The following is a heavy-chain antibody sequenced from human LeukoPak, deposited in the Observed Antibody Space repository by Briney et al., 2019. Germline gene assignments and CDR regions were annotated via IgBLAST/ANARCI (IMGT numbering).Heavy chain of an antibody. J-gene: IGHJ6*03. CDR1: GFTFSSYW. Sequence: TGGSLRLSCAASGFTFSSYWMSWVRQAPGKGLEWVANIKQDGSEKYYVDSVKGRFTISRDNAKNSLYLQMNSLRAEDTAAYYCARLGYYYYMDVWGKGTTVTVSS. D-gene: IGHD3-16*01. CDR3: ARLGYYYYMDV. CDR2: IKQDGSEK. V-gene: IGHV3-7*01.